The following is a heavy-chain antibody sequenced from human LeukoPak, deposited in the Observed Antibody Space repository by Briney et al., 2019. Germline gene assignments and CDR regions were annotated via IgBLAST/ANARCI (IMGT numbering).Heavy chain of an antibody. CDR1: GGSISSSSYY. CDR2: IYYSGST. Sequence: SETLSLTCTVSGGSISSSSYYWGWIRQPPWKGLEWIGTIYYSGSTYYNPSLKSRVTISVDTSKNQFSLKLSSVTAADTAVYYCARHRVYYDSSGYDYWGQGTLVTVSS. V-gene: IGHV4-39*01. J-gene: IGHJ4*02. D-gene: IGHD3-22*01. CDR3: ARHRVYYDSSGYDY.